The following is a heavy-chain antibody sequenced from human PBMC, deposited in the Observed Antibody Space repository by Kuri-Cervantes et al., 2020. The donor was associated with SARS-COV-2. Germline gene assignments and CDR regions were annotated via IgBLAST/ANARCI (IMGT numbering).Heavy chain of an antibody. D-gene: IGHD1-7*01. CDR3: ARTLASITGTYMDV. V-gene: IGHV4-30-2*01. CDR1: GGSISSGGYY. Sequence: SETLSLTCTVSGGSISSGGYYWSWIRQPPGKGLEWIGYIYHSGSTNYNPSLKSRVTISVDTSKNQFSLKLSSVTAADTAVYYCARTLASITGTYMDVWGKGTTVTVSS. CDR2: IYHSGST. J-gene: IGHJ6*03.